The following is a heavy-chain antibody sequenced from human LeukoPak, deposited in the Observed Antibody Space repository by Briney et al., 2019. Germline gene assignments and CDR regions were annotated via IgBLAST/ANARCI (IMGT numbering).Heavy chain of an antibody. D-gene: IGHD3-3*01. V-gene: IGHV1-69*05. J-gene: IGHJ6*04. CDR3: ARFSDDFWSGSTPPMDV. CDR1: GGTFSSYA. CDR2: IIPIFGTA. Sequence: ASVKVSCKASGGTFSSYAISWVRQAPGQGLEWMGGIIPIFGTANYAQKFQGRVTITTDESTSTAYMELSSLRSEDTAVYYCARFSDDFWSGSTPPMDVWGKGTTVTVSS.